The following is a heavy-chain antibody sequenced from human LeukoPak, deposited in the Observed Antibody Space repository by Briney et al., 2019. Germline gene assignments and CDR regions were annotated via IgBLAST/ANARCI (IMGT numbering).Heavy chain of an antibody. V-gene: IGHV1-2*02. J-gene: IGHJ4*02. CDR2: INPNSGGT. Sequence: ASVKVSCKASGYTFTGYYVHWVRQAPGQGLEWMGWINPNSGGTNYAQKFQGRVTMTRDTSISTAYMELSRLRSDDTAVYFYATYYYDRSGYSPNDFGYWGQGTLVTVSS. D-gene: IGHD3-22*01. CDR3: ATYYYDRSGYSPNDFGY. CDR1: GYTFTGYY.